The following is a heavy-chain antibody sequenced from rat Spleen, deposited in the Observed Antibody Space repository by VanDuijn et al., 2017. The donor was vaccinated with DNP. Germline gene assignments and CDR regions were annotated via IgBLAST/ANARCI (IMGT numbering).Heavy chain of an antibody. Sequence: EVQLVESGGGLVQPGRSLKLSCAASGFTFSDYAMAWVRQAPKKGLEWVATISYDGSTTYYQDSVKGRFTISRDNAKSTLYLQMDSLRSEDTATYYCATLAPVDYWGQGVMVTVSS. J-gene: IGHJ2*01. CDR3: ATLAPVDY. D-gene: IGHD3-1*01. CDR2: ISYDGSTT. V-gene: IGHV5-17*01. CDR1: GFTFSDYA.